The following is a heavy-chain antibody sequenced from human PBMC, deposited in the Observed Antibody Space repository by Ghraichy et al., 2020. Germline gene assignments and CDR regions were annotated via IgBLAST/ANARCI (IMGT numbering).Heavy chain of an antibody. CDR1: GGSISSSSYY. CDR2: IYYSGST. Sequence: SETLSLTCTVSGGSISSSSYYWGWIRQPPGKGLEWIGSIYYSGSTYYNTSLKSRVTISVDTSKNQFSLKLSSVTAADTAVYYCASRSSSPTTIFDYWGQGTLVTVSS. CDR3: ASRSSSPTTIFDY. V-gene: IGHV4-39*01. D-gene: IGHD6-6*01. J-gene: IGHJ4*02.